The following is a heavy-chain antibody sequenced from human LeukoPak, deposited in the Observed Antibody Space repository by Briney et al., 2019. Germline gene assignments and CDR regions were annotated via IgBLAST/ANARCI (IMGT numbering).Heavy chain of an antibody. V-gene: IGHV4-61*02. D-gene: IGHD2/OR15-2a*01. CDR2: IYTSGST. CDR3: ARDFSLRYFDY. J-gene: IGHJ4*02. Sequence: SQTLSLTCTVSGGSISSGIYYWSWIRQPAGKGLEWIGRIYTSGSTNYNPSLKSRVTISVDTSKNQFSLKLSSVTAADTAVYYCARDFSLRYFDYWGQGTLVTVSS. CDR1: GGSISSGIYY.